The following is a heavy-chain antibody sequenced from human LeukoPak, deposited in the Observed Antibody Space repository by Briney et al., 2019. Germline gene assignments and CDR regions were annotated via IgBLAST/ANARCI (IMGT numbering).Heavy chain of an antibody. V-gene: IGHV4-34*01. CDR1: GGSLSHYY. D-gene: IGHD6-25*01. J-gene: IGHJ5*02. Sequence: PSETLSLTCAVYGGSLSHYYWSWIRRPPGKGLEWIGEINHNTYTNVNPSFKSRVTLSLDTSRNQFFLKLTSVTAADTAVYYCARRPDHHESGGYLESWGQGALVIVSS. CDR3: ARRPDHHESGGYLES. CDR2: INHNTYT.